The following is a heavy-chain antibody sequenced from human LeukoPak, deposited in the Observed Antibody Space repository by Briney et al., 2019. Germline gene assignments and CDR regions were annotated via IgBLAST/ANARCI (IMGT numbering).Heavy chain of an antibody. J-gene: IGHJ5*02. V-gene: IGHV1-46*01. CDR1: GYTFTSYY. Sequence: VASVKVSCKASGYTFTSYYMHWVRQAPGQGLEWMGIINPSGGSTSYAQKFQGRVTMTRDTSTSTVYMELRSLRSEATAVYYCERDWDGYSSSWKNWFDPWGQGTLVTVSS. CDR2: INPSGGST. D-gene: IGHD6-13*01. CDR3: ERDWDGYSSSWKNWFDP.